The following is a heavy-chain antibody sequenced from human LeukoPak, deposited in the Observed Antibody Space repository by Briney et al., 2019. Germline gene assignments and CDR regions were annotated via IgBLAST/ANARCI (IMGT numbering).Heavy chain of an antibody. D-gene: IGHD4-17*01. V-gene: IGHV3-74*03. CDR3: AKDGTNDYGDYLAYYFDY. CDR1: GFTLGSYW. CDR2: IKSDGDGSDT. J-gene: IGHJ4*02. Sequence: GGSLRLSCAASGFTLGSYWMHWVRQAPGKGLVWVSRIKSDGDGSDTTYADSVKGRFTISRDNSKNTLYLQMNSLRAEDTAVYYCAKDGTNDYGDYLAYYFDYWGQGTLVTVSS.